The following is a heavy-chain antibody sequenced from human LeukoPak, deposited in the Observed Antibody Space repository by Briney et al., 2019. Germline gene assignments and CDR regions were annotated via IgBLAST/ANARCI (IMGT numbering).Heavy chain of an antibody. J-gene: IGHJ5*02. V-gene: IGHV4-39*07. D-gene: IGHD2-15*01. Sequence: SETLSLTCTVSGGSISSTSYYWGWIRQPPGKGLEWIGSIYYSGSTYCNPSLKSRVTISVDTSKNQFSLKLSSVTAADTAVYYCARDPHQYCSGGSCYYNWFDPWGQGTLVTVSS. CDR2: IYYSGST. CDR1: GGSISSTSYY. CDR3: ARDPHQYCSGGSCYYNWFDP.